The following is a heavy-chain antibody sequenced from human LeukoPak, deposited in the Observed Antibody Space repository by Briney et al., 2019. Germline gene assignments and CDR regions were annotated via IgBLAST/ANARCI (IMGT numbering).Heavy chain of an antibody. Sequence: GGSLRLSCAASGFTFSSYSMNWVRQAPGKGLEWVSCISGSGDIIYYADSVKGRFTISRDNAKNSLYLQMDSLRAEDTAIYYCARDMTITGADDYWGQGTLVTVSS. D-gene: IGHD6-13*01. CDR3: ARDMTITGADDY. CDR1: GFTFSSYS. CDR2: ISGSGDII. J-gene: IGHJ4*02. V-gene: IGHV3-48*04.